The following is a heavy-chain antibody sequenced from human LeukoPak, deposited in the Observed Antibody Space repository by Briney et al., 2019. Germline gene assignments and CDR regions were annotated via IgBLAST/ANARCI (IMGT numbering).Heavy chain of an antibody. Sequence: GGSLTLSCAASGFTFSSYETNCVRQTAGKGREWVAKIDQDGSEKYYVDSVKGRFTISRDNAKNSLYLQMDSLRGEDTAVYYCASPFLGSPDAFDIWGQGTMVTVSS. J-gene: IGHJ3*02. CDR2: IDQDGSEK. CDR3: ASPFLGSPDAFDI. D-gene: IGHD3-3*02. V-gene: IGHV3-7*01. CDR1: GFTFSSYE.